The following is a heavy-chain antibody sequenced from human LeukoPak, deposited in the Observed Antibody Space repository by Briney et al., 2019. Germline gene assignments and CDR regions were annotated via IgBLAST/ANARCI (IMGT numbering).Heavy chain of an antibody. V-gene: IGHV4-39*07. Sequence: WVRQPPGXGLXWIGNIFYSGSTYYSPSLRSXVTISLDTXXNQFSLKLNSVNAADTAVYYCAXXNGYGLVDIWGQGTMVTVSS. CDR2: IFYSGST. J-gene: IGHJ3*02. CDR3: AXXNGYGLVDI. D-gene: IGHD3-10*01.